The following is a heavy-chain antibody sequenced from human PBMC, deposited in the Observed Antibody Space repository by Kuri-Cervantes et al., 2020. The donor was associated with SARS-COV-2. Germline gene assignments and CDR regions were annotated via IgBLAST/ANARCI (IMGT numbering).Heavy chain of an antibody. J-gene: IGHJ4*02. V-gene: IGHV1-18*01. CDR1: GYTFTSYG. CDR3: ARDALHYDFLSGPYFDY. Sequence: ASVKVSCKASGYTFTSYGISWVRQAPGQGLEWMGWISAYNGNTNYAQKLQGRVTMTTDTSTSKAYMELRSLRSDDTAVDYCARDALHYDFLSGPYFDYWGQGTLVTDSS. CDR2: ISAYNGNT. D-gene: IGHD3-3*01.